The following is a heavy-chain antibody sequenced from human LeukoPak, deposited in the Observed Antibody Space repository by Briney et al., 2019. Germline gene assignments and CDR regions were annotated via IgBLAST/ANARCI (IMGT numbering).Heavy chain of an antibody. V-gene: IGHV1-46*01. D-gene: IGHD1-26*01. J-gene: IGHJ4*02. CDR1: GYTFTSYY. Sequence: GASVKVSCKASGYTFTSYYMHWVRQAPGQGLEWMGIINPSGGSTSYAQKFQGRVTMTRDTSTSTVYMELSSLRSEDTAVYYCAGDAEVGATCFDHWGQGTLVTVSS. CDR2: INPSGGST. CDR3: AGDAEVGATCFDH.